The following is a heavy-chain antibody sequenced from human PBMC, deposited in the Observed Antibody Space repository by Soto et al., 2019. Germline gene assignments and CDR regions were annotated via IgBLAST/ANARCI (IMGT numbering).Heavy chain of an antibody. Sequence: QVQLVESGGGVVQPGRSLRLSCAASGFTFSSYGMHWVRQAPGKGLEWVAVIWYDGSNKYYADSVKGRFTISRDNSKNTRYLQMNSLRAEDTAVYYCARDRSPAGYGMDVWGQGTTVTVSS. CDR2: IWYDGSNK. D-gene: IGHD6-13*01. CDR1: GFTFSSYG. CDR3: ARDRSPAGYGMDV. J-gene: IGHJ6*02. V-gene: IGHV3-33*01.